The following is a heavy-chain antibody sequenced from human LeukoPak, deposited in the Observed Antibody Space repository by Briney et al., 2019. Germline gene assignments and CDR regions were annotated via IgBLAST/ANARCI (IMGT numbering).Heavy chain of an antibody. CDR3: ARDRGWLQHDY. CDR2: ISGSGGST. V-gene: IGHV3-23*01. D-gene: IGHD5-24*01. Sequence: GGSLRLSCAASGFTFSSYAMSWVRQAPGKGLEWVSAISGSGGSTYYADSVKGRFTISRDNAKNSLFLQMNSLRVEDTAVYYCARDRGWLQHDYWGQGTLVTVSS. J-gene: IGHJ4*02. CDR1: GFTFSSYA.